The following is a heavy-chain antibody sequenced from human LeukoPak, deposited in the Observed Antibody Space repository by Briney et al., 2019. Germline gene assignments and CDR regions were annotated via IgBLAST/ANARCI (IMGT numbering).Heavy chain of an antibody. V-gene: IGHV4-4*07. CDR1: GGSISSYY. D-gene: IGHD6-13*01. CDR2: IYSTGST. CDR3: ARQIASAGTAGFDF. Sequence: SETLSLTCTVSGGSISSYYWSWIRQPAGKGLEGIGRIYSTGSTNYNPSLKSRVTMSVDTSEHQFSLRLRSVPAADTAVYYCARQIASAGTAGFDFWGQGAPVTVSS. J-gene: IGHJ4*02.